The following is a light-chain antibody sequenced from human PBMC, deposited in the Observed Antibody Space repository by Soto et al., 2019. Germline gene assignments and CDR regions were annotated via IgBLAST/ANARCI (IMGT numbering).Light chain of an antibody. CDR2: DVT. CDR3: CSYAGNYTLL. J-gene: IGLJ2*01. CDR1: SRDVGIYNY. Sequence: QSVLTQPRSVSGSPGQSVTVPCTGTSRDVGIYNYVSWYQQRPGTAPKVMIYDVTKRPSGVPDRFSGSKSANTASLTISGLQADDEADYYCCSYAGNYTLLFGGGTKLTVL. V-gene: IGLV2-11*01.